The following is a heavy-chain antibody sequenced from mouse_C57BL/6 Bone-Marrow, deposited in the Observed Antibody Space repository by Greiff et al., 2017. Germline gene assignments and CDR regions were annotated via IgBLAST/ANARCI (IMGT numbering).Heavy chain of an antibody. CDR1: GYTFTSYW. V-gene: IGHV1-55*01. CDR3: ARDDYDGGYFDY. J-gene: IGHJ2*01. Sequence: QVQLQQPGAELVKPGASVKMSCKASGYTFTSYWITWVKPRPGQGLEWIGDIYPGSGSTNYNEKFKSKATLTVDTSSSTAYMQLSSLTSEDSAVYYCARDDYDGGYFDYWCQGTTLTVSS. D-gene: IGHD2-4*01. CDR2: IYPGSGST.